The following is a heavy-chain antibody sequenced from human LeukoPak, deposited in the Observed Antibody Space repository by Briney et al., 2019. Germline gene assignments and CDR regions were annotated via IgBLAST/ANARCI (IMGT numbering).Heavy chain of an antibody. V-gene: IGHV1-8*01. CDR3: AKGAVVAGWKYYFDY. Sequence: KFQGRVTMARSTSISTAYMELSSLRSEDTAVYYCAKGAVVAGWKYYFDYWGQGTLVTVSS. D-gene: IGHD6-19*01. J-gene: IGHJ4*02.